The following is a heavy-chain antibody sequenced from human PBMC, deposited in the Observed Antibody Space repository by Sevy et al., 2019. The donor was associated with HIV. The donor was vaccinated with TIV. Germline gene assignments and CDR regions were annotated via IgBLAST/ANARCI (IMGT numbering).Heavy chain of an antibody. J-gene: IGHJ1*01. Sequence: GSLRLSCAASGFTFNRYSMHWVRQAPGKGLEWVATISFDATNKHYPDSVKGRFTIPRDNFQNSLFLQMDSLRPEDTAVYYCALERLSSDVAEYFQNWGQGTLVTVSS. CDR3: ALERLSSDVAEYFQN. D-gene: IGHD1-1*01. CDR2: ISFDATNK. V-gene: IGHV3-30-3*01. CDR1: GFTFNRYS.